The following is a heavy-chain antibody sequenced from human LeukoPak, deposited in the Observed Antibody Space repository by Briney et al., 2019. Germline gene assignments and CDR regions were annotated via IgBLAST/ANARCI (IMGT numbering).Heavy chain of an antibody. J-gene: IGHJ6*02. CDR3: AKDIVWFGETYYYGMDV. D-gene: IGHD3-10*01. Sequence: PGGSLRLSCAASGFTFSSYGMHWVRQAPGKGLEWVAVIWYDGSNKYYADSVKGRFTISRDNAKNSLYLQMNSLRAEDTALYYCAKDIVWFGETYYYGMDVWGQGTTVTVSS. CDR2: IWYDGSNK. V-gene: IGHV3-33*03. CDR1: GFTFSSYG.